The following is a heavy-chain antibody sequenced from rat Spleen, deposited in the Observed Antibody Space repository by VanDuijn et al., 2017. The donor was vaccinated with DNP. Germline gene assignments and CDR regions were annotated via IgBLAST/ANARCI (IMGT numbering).Heavy chain of an antibody. CDR2: IRYDGGYT. D-gene: IGHD4-3*01. CDR3: IRWNSGHFDY. CDR1: GLSFSDYY. J-gene: IGHJ2*01. Sequence: EVRLVESGGDLVQPGRSLKLSCAASGLSFSDYYLAWFRQAPRKGLEWVAYIRYDGGYTKYGDSVKGRFTISRDNAKSTLYLQMNSLRSEDMATYYCIRWNSGHFDYWGQGVMVTVSS. V-gene: IGHV5-22*01.